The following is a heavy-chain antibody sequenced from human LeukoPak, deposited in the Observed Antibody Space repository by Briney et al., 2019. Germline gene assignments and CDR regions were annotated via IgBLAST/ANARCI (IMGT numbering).Heavy chain of an antibody. CDR3: ARGWDYDSGGRPTAYVY. CDR2: IIPIFGTA. J-gene: IGHJ4*02. V-gene: IGHV1-69*01. D-gene: IGHD3-22*01. Sequence: IXXXRQAPGQGLEWMGGIIPIFGTANYAQKFQGKVTITADESTRTAYMELSSLRSEDTAVYYCARGWDYDSGGRPTAYVYWGQGTLVSVSS.